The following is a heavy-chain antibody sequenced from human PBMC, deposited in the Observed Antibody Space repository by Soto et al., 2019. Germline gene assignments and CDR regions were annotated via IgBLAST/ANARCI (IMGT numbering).Heavy chain of an antibody. V-gene: IGHV4-39*01. D-gene: IGHD2-2*03. Sequence: PSETLSLTCSVSGGFVSSSSYSWGWIRQSPGKGLEWIGTIYSSGNTYYNPSLLSRVTISVDTSKNEFSLRLSSVTAADTAVYYCARLNGYCISTNCHGYYGMDVWGQGTTVTVS. CDR3: ARLNGYCISTNCHGYYGMDV. J-gene: IGHJ6*02. CDR2: IYSSGNT. CDR1: GGFVSSSSYS.